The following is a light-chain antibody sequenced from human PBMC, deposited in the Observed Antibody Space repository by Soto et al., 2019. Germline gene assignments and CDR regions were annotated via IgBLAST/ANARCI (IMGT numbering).Light chain of an antibody. Sequence: EIVLTQSPGTLSLSPGERATLSCRASQSVSRSLAWYQQKPGQAPRLLIYGASSRATGIPARFSGSGSGTEFTLTINSLQSEDFAVYYCQQYNNWPRTFGQGTKVDI. CDR2: GAS. CDR1: QSVSRS. J-gene: IGKJ1*01. CDR3: QQYNNWPRT. V-gene: IGKV3-15*01.